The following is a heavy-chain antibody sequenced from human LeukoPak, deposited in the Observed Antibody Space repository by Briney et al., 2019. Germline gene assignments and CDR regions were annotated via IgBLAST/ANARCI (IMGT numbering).Heavy chain of an antibody. Sequence: PGGSLRLSCAASGFTFSSYAMNWVRQAPGKGLEWVSYISSSGSTIYYADSVKGRFTISRDNAKNSLYLQMNSLRAEDTAVYYCARRTASGRESKYFDYWGQGTLVTVSS. CDR2: ISSSGSTI. CDR1: GFTFSSYA. V-gene: IGHV3-48*03. D-gene: IGHD3-10*01. J-gene: IGHJ4*02. CDR3: ARRTASGRESKYFDY.